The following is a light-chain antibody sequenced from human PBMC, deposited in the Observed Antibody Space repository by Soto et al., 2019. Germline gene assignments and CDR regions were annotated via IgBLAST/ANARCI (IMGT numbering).Light chain of an antibody. Sequence: EIVLTQSPATLSLSPGDRAILSCRASQSISSALAWYQQKPGQAPRLLIYGASSRATGIPDRFSGSGSGTDFTLTISRLEPEDFAVYYCQQYGSSPETFGQGTKVEIK. CDR2: GAS. V-gene: IGKV3-20*01. J-gene: IGKJ1*01. CDR1: QSISSA. CDR3: QQYGSSPET.